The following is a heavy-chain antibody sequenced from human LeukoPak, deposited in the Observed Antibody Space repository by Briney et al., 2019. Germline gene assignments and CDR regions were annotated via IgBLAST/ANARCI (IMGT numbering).Heavy chain of an antibody. CDR2: LRGNDET. Sequence: QAGGSLRLSCAASGISFRNYAMSWVRQAPARGPEWVSSLRGNDETFYADSVKGRFTLSRDDSRNTVYLQLNNLRVEDTAIYYCARASWVSDPGAVRWGQGTQVTVSS. D-gene: IGHD3-10*01. J-gene: IGHJ4*02. CDR3: ARASWVSDPGAVR. V-gene: IGHV3-23*01. CDR1: GISFRNYA.